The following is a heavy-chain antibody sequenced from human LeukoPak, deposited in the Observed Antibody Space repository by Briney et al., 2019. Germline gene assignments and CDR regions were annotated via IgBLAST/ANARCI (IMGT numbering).Heavy chain of an antibody. J-gene: IGHJ4*02. D-gene: IGHD3-3*01. CDR2: IYYSGST. CDR1: GGSISSSSYY. Sequence: SETLSLTCTVSGGSISSSSYYWGWIRRPPGKGLEWIGSIYYSGSTYHNPSINSRVTISVDTSKDQFSLKLSSVTAADTAVYYCAYTMGYTIFGGNYFDYWGQGTLVTVSS. V-gene: IGHV4-39*01. CDR3: AYTMGYTIFGGNYFDY.